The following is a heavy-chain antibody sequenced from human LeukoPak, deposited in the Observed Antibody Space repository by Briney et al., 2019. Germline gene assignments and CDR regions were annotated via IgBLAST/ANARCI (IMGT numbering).Heavy chain of an antibody. CDR3: ARGHRFRLGIVLMVYATGALDY. J-gene: IGHJ4*02. V-gene: IGHV3-48*03. CDR2: ISSSGSTI. Sequence: GGSLRLSCAASGFTFSSYEMNWVRQAPGKGLEWVSYISSSGSTIYYADSVKGRFTISRDNAKNSLYLQMNSLRAEDTAVYYCARGHRFRLGIVLMVYATGALDYWGQGTLVTVSS. CDR1: GFTFSSYE. D-gene: IGHD2-8*01.